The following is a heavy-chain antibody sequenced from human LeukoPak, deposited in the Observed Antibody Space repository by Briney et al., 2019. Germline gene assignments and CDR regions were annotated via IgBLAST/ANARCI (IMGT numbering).Heavy chain of an antibody. CDR1: GGSFSGYY. D-gene: IGHD3-10*01. V-gene: IGHV4-34*01. J-gene: IGHJ3*02. Sequence: SETLSLTCAVYGGSFSGYYWSWIRQPPGKGLEWIGEINHSGSTNYNPSLKSRVTISVDTSKNQLSLKLSSVTAADTAVYYCARRRRFGSSAAAFDIWGQGTMVTVSS. CDR3: ARRRRFGSSAAAFDI. CDR2: INHSGST.